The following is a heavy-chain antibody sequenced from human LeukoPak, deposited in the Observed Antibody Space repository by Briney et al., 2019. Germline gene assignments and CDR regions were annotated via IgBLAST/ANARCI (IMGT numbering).Heavy chain of an antibody. CDR3: ARTYCSGGTCYGLDY. V-gene: IGHV4-30-4*08. D-gene: IGHD2-15*01. CDR2: THYSGCT. Sequence: PSETLSLTCTVSGGSISSGDYYWSWIRQPPGKGPEWIGYTHYSGCTYYNPSLRSRLTISADTSKNQFSLRLSSVTAADTAVYYCARTYCSGGTCYGLDYWGRGTLVTVSS. J-gene: IGHJ4*02. CDR1: GGSISSGDYY.